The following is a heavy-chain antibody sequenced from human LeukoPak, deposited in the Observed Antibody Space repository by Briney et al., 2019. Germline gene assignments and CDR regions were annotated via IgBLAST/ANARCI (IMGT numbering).Heavy chain of an antibody. V-gene: IGHV4-34*01. D-gene: IGHD6-19*01. CDR3: ARVASHENSCGWHSDGFDI. Sequence: PSETLSLTCAVYGGSFSGYYWSWIRQPPGKGLEWIGEINHRGSTNYNPSLKSRVTISVDTSKNQFSLKLSSVTAADTAVYYCARVASHENSCGWHSDGFDIWGQGTMVTVSS. CDR2: INHRGST. CDR1: GGSFSGYY. J-gene: IGHJ3*02.